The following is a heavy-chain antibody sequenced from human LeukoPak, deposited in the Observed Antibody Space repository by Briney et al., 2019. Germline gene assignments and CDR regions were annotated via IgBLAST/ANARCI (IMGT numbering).Heavy chain of an antibody. CDR2: ISYDGSNK. J-gene: IGHJ4*02. CDR1: GFTFSSYA. CDR3: ARGGHYDILTGYYKALDY. Sequence: GRSLRLSCAASGFTFSSYAMHWVRQAPGKGLEWVAVISYDGSNKYYADSVKGRFTISRDNSKNTLYLQMNSLRAEDTAVYYCARGGHYDILTGYYKALDYWGQGTLVTVSS. V-gene: IGHV3-30*04. D-gene: IGHD3-9*01.